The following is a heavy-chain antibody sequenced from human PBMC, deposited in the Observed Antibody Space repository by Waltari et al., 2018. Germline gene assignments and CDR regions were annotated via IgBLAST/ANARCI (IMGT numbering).Heavy chain of an antibody. D-gene: IGHD7-27*01. CDR1: GFIFSRKA. Sequence: QVQLVESGGGVVQPGRSLTLFCATSGFIFSRKAMHWVRQAPGKGFECVARISFDGGNKYSADAVKCRFSISRDNSNNDLSLQMNSLRVEDTAIYYCAGEISDSSPGSWVQGTLVTVSS. V-gene: IGHV3-30-3*01. CDR3: AGEISDSSPGS. J-gene: IGHJ5*02. CDR2: ISFDGGNK.